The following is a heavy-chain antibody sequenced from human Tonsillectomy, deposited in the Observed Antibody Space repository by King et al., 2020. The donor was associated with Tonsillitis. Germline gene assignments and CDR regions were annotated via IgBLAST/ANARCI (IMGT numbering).Heavy chain of an antibody. Sequence: VQLVESGGGLVQPGGSLRLSCSASGFTFSSYAMHWVRQAPGKGLEYVSAISSNGGSTYYADSVKGRFTISRDNSKNTLYLQMSSLRAEDTAVYYCVNGRRSAPTHFDYWGQRTLVTVSS. CDR1: GFTFSSYA. V-gene: IGHV3-64D*06. CDR3: VNGRRSAPTHFDY. J-gene: IGHJ4*02. CDR2: ISSNGGST.